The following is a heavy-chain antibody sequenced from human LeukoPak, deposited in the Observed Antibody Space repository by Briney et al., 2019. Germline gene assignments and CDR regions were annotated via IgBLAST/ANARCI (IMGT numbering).Heavy chain of an antibody. D-gene: IGHD3-10*01. V-gene: IGHV4-59*01. CDR2: IYYSGST. CDR3: ARGRMVRGVMEFDY. CDR1: GGSISSYY. Sequence: TSETLSLTCTVSGGSISSYYWSWIRQPPGKGLEWIGYIYYSGSTNYNPSLKSRVTISVDTSKNQFSLKLSSVTAADTAVYYCARGRMVRGVMEFDYWGQGTLVTVSS. J-gene: IGHJ4*02.